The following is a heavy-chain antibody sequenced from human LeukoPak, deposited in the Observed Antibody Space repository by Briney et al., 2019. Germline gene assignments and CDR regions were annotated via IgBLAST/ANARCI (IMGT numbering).Heavy chain of an antibody. J-gene: IGHJ3*02. Sequence: GGSLRLSCAASGFTFSNYGMSWVRQAPGKGLEWVSTISGSGGTTWDADSVKGRFTFSRDNSQNTLYLQMNSLRAEDTAVYYCVKDKVKTVTTQAFDIWGQGTMVTVSS. CDR1: GFTFSNYG. D-gene: IGHD4-17*01. CDR3: VKDKVKTVTTQAFDI. CDR2: ISGSGGTT. V-gene: IGHV3-23*01.